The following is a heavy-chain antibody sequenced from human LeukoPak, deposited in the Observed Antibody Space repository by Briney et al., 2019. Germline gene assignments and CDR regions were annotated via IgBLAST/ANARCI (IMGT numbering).Heavy chain of an antibody. J-gene: IGHJ4*02. CDR3: ARVTAVAGLPNYFDY. CDR2: INPNSGGT. V-gene: IGHV1-2*02. D-gene: IGHD6-19*01. CDR1: GYTFTGYY. Sequence: GASVKVSCKASGYTFTGYYMHWVRQAPGQGLEWMGWINPNSGGTNYAQKFQGRVTMTRDTSISTAYMELSRLRSDDTAVYYCARVTAVAGLPNYFDYWGQGTLVTVSS.